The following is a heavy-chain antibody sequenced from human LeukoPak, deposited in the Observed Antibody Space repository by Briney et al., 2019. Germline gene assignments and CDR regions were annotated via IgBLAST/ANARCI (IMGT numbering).Heavy chain of an antibody. CDR2: ISYDGSNK. D-gene: IGHD6-6*01. V-gene: IGHV3-30*04. CDR1: GFTFSSYA. CDR3: AKGRPIDV. Sequence: SGGSLRLSCAASGFTFSSYAMHWVRQAPGKGLEWVAVISYDGSNKYYADSVRGRFTISRDNSKNTLYLQMNSLRAEDTAVYYCAKGRPIDVWGQGTTVTVSS. J-gene: IGHJ6*02.